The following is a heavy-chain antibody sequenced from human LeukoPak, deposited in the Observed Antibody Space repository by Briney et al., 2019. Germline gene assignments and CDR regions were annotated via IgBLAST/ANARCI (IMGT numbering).Heavy chain of an antibody. J-gene: IGHJ4*02. D-gene: IGHD3-10*01. Sequence: SEILSLTCAVSGDSITSHNWWSWVRPSPGKGLEWIGEIYHSGTTNYSPSLKSRVTISVDKSKNQLSLRLTSVTAADTAVYFCASCLFDYYYFDQWGQGALVTVSS. V-gene: IGHV4-4*02. CDR1: GDSITSHNW. CDR3: ASCLFDYYYFDQ. CDR2: IYHSGTT.